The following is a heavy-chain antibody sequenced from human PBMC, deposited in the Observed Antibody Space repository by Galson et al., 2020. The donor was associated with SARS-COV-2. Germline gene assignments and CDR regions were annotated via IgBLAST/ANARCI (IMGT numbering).Heavy chain of an antibody. D-gene: IGHD3-16*01. CDR3: AKDGGDGDYFDY. CDR1: GFTFSSYA. Sequence: TGGSLRLSCAASGFTFSSYAMSWVRQAPGKGLEWVSAISGSGGSTYYADSVKGRFTISRDNSKNTLYLQMNSLRAEDTAVYYCAKDGGDGDYFDYWGQGTLVTVSS. J-gene: IGHJ4*02. V-gene: IGHV3-23*01. CDR2: ISGSGGST.